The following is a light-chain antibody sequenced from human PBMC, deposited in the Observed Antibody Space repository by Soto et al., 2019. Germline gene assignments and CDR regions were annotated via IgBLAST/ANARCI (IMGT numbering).Light chain of an antibody. CDR1: QVIGDF. Sequence: ALQMTQSPSSLSASVGDRVTITCRASQVIGDFLGWYQQRPGKAPKLLIYGSSSLQSGVPSRFSGSGSGTEFTLTINSLQPEDFATYFCLQDVNYPWTFGQGTKVEV. V-gene: IGKV1-6*01. CDR2: GSS. J-gene: IGKJ1*01. CDR3: LQDVNYPWT.